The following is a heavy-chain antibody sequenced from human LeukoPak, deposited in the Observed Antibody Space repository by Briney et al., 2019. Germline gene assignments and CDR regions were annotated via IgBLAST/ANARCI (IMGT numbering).Heavy chain of an antibody. Sequence: GGSLRLSCAAYGFTFSNYAMGWVGPAQGQGLVWGSSISGSGDNTYYGDSVKGRFTISRGNSKNTLYLQMNSLRAEDTAVYYCARDSDSSSWYPPGYWGQGTLVTVSS. CDR1: GFTFSNYA. D-gene: IGHD6-13*01. CDR3: ARDSDSSSWYPPGY. CDR2: ISGSGDNT. V-gene: IGHV3-23*01. J-gene: IGHJ4*02.